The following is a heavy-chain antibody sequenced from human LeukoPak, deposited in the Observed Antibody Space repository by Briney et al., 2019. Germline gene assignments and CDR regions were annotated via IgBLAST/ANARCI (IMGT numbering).Heavy chain of an antibody. CDR3: ARDYYDSSGNGSFDY. D-gene: IGHD3-22*01. Sequence: ASVKVSCKASGYIFTAYYMHWVRQAPGQGLEWMGWINPNSGGTNYAQKFQGRVTMTRDTSISTAYMELSRLRSDDTAVFYCARDYYDSSGNGSFDYWGQGTLVTVSS. CDR1: GYIFTAYY. J-gene: IGHJ4*02. CDR2: INPNSGGT. V-gene: IGHV1-2*02.